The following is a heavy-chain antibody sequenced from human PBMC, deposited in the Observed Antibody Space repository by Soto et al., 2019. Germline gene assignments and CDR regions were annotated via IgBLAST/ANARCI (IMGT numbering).Heavy chain of an antibody. Sequence: QITLKESGPTLVKPTQTLTLTCTFSGFSLSTSGVGVGWIRQPPGKALEWLAIIYWDDDKRYSPPLKSRLTIPKDTSKNQVVLTMPNMDPVDTATYYCAPGWEGGGSCYFDYWGQGTLVTVSS. V-gene: IGHV2-5*02. CDR2: IYWDDDK. CDR3: APGWEGGGSCYFDY. D-gene: IGHD2-15*01. CDR1: GFSLSTSGVG. J-gene: IGHJ4*02.